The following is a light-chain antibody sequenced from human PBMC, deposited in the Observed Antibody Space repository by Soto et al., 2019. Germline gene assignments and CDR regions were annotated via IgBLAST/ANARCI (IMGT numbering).Light chain of an antibody. CDR2: RDN. J-gene: IGLJ1*01. CDR1: SSNIGRNY. V-gene: IGLV1-47*01. Sequence: QSVLTQPPSASGAPGQRVTISCSGSSSNIGRNYVYWYQHLSGAAPKLLIYRDNRRPSGVPDRFSGSKSGTSASLAISGLRSDDEADYYCQSFDRTLIGSVFGTGTKVAVL. CDR3: QSFDRTLIGSV.